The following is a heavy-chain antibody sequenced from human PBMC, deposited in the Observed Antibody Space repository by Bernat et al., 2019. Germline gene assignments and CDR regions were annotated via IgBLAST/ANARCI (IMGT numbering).Heavy chain of an antibody. D-gene: IGHD2-21*02. Sequence: EVQLLEPGGGLVQPGGSLRLSCAASGFTFSSYAMSWVRQAPGKGPEWVSAISGSGGSTYYADSVKGRFTISRDNSKNTLYLQMNSLRAEDTAVYYCAKDHLLVTATFDYWGQGTLVTVSS. CDR1: GFTFSSYA. V-gene: IGHV3-23*01. J-gene: IGHJ4*02. CDR3: AKDHLLVTATFDY. CDR2: ISGSGGST.